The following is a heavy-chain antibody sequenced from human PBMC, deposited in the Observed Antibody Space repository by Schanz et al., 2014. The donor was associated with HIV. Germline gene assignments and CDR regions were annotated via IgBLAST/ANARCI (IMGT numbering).Heavy chain of an antibody. CDR2: KGYDGRNI. CDR3: ARDQGTTWISGGNWFAP. J-gene: IGHJ5*02. V-gene: IGHV3-33*01. Sequence: QVQLVESGGGVVQPGTSLRLSCVASGFNFITYGMHWVRQAPGKGLEWEAIKGYDGRNIYYAASVKGRFTVSRDNSRNTNTLYLQMNSLRAEDTAVYYCARDQGTTWISGGNWFAPWGQGTLVTVSS. D-gene: IGHD1-1*01. CDR1: GFNFITYG.